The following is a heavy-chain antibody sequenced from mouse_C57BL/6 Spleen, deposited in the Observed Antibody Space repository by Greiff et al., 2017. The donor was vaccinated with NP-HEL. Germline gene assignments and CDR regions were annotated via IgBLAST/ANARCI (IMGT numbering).Heavy chain of an antibody. J-gene: IGHJ3*01. CDR3: QNPIYDGYYMFAY. V-gene: IGHV1-15*01. Sequence: VQLQQSGAELVRPGASVTLSCKASGYTFTDYEMHWVKQTPVHGLEWIGAIDPETGGTAYNQKFKGKAILTADKSSSTAYMELRSLTSEDSAVYYCQNPIYDGYYMFAYWGQGTLVTVSA. CDR1: GYTFTDYE. D-gene: IGHD2-3*01. CDR2: IDPETGGT.